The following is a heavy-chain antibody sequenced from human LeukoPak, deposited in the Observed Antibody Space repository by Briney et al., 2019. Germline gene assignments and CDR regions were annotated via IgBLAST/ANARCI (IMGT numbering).Heavy chain of an antibody. Sequence: GGSLRLSCAASGFTFDDYAMHWVRQAPGKGLEWVSGISWNSGSIGYADSVKGRFTISRDNAKNSLYLQMNSLRAEDTALYYCAKGFGELLYNWFDPWGQGTLVTVSS. CDR3: AKGFGELLYNWFDP. CDR1: GFTFDDYA. D-gene: IGHD3-10*01. V-gene: IGHV3-9*01. J-gene: IGHJ5*02. CDR2: ISWNSGSI.